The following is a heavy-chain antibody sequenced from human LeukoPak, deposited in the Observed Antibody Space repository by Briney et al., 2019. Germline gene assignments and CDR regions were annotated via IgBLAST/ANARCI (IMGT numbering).Heavy chain of an antibody. J-gene: IGHJ5*02. CDR3: TGDSGTYNWLDP. CDR2: IYKEKNSYTTAS. V-gene: IGHV3-73*01. Sequence: GGSLRLSCAASGFTFTGSAIHWVRQSLGKGLEWIGHIYKEKNSYTTASAYAVSVGGRFTVSRHDSKNTAFLQMSGLKTEDTALYFCTGDSGTYNWLDPWGQGTLVTVSS. D-gene: IGHD1-26*01. CDR1: GFTFTGSA.